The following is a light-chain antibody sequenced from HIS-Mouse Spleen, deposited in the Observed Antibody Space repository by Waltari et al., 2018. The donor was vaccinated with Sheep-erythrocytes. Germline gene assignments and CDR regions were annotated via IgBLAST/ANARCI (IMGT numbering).Light chain of an antibody. V-gene: IGLV2-11*01. CDR1: SSDAGGYND. CDR2: DVS. J-gene: IGLJ1*01. Sequence: QSALTQPRSVSGSPGQSVTISCTRTSSDAGGYNDVSWYQQHPGRAPKLMIYDVSKRPSGVPDRFSGSKSGNTASLTISGLQAEDEADYYCCSYAGSYNHVFATGTKVTVL. CDR3: CSYAGSYNHV.